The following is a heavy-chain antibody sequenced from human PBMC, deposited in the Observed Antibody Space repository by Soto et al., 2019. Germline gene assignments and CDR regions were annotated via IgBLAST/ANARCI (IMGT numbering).Heavy chain of an antibody. Sequence: ASVKVSCKASGYTFTSYAMHWVRQAPGQRLEWMGWINAGNGNTKYSQKFQGRVTITRDTSASTAYMELSSLRSEDTAVYYCARSGWFYDILTGYFDYWGQGTLVPVSP. J-gene: IGHJ4*02. V-gene: IGHV1-3*01. CDR2: INAGNGNT. D-gene: IGHD3-9*01. CDR1: GYTFTSYA. CDR3: ARSGWFYDILTGYFDY.